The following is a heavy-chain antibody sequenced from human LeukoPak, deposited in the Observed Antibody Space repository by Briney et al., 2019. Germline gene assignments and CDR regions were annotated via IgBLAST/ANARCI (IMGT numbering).Heavy chain of an antibody. J-gene: IGHJ4*02. V-gene: IGHV4-59*01. D-gene: IGHD3-9*01. CDR3: ASIKTYYDILTGYGPRYYFDY. CDR1: GASISSYY. Sequence: PSETLSLTCTVSGASISSYYWSWIRQPPGKGLEWIGYIYYSGSTNYNPSLKSRVTISVDTSKNQFSLKLSSVTAADTAVYYCASIKTYYDILTGYGPRYYFDYWGQGTLVTVSS. CDR2: IYYSGST.